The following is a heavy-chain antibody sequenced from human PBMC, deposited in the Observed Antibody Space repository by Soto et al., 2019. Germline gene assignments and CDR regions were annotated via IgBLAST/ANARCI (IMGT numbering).Heavy chain of an antibody. J-gene: IGHJ4*02. CDR2: IIPIFGTA. D-gene: IGHD2-21*02. V-gene: IGHV1-69*01. CDR1: GGTFSSYA. CDR3: ATSTYCGGDCYSEADY. Sequence: QVQLVQSGAEVKKPGSSVKVSCKASGGTFSSYAISWVRQVPGQGLEWMGGIIPIFGTANYAQKFQGRVTITADESTSTAYMELSSLRSEDTAVYYCATSTYCGGDCYSEADYWGQGTLVTVSS.